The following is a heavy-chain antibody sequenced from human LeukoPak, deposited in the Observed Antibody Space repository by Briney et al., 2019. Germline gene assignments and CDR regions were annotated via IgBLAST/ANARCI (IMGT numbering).Heavy chain of an antibody. D-gene: IGHD5-18*01. J-gene: IGHJ1*01. CDR1: GGSFSGYY. V-gene: IGHV4-34*01. Sequence: SETLSLTCAVYGGSFSGYYWSWIRQPPGKGLEWIGEINHSGSTNYNPSLKSRVTISVDASKNQFSLKLSSVTAADTAVYYCARGQIHSYGYFQHWGQGTLVTVSS. CDR2: INHSGST. CDR3: ARGQIHSYGYFQH.